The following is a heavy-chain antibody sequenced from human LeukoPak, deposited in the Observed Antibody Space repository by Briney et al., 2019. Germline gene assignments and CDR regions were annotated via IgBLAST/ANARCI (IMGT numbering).Heavy chain of an antibody. CDR3: ARVRDGYNDY. V-gene: IGHV3-53*01. CDR2: IYSGGST. D-gene: IGHD5-24*01. Sequence: GGSLRLSCAASGFTVSSNYMSWVGQPPGKGLEWVSVIYSGGSTYYADSVKGRFTISRDNSKNTLYLQMNSLRAEDTAVYYCARVRDGYNDYWGQGTLVTVSS. CDR1: GFTVSSNY. J-gene: IGHJ4*02.